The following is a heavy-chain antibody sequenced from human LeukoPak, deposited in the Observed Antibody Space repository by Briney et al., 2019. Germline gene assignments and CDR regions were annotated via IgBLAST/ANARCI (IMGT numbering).Heavy chain of an antibody. CDR1: GGSFSGYY. V-gene: IGHV4-34*01. CDR2: LNHSGST. J-gene: IGHJ4*02. Sequence: SETLSLTCAVYGGSFSGYYWSWIRQPPGKGLEWIGELNHSGSTNYNPSLKSRVTISVDTSKNQFSLQLTSVTAADTAVYYRARGPLDTAVATYYFDNWAQGTLVIVS. D-gene: IGHD5-18*01. CDR3: ARGPLDTAVATYYFDN.